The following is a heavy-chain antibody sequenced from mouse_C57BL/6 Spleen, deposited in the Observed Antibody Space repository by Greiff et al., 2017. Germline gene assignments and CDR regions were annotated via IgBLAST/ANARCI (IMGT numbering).Heavy chain of an antibody. J-gene: IGHJ2*01. V-gene: IGHV5-4*01. CDR2: ISDGGSYT. D-gene: IGHD1-3*01. CDR1: GFTFSSYA. CDR3: AREGSGNQVYFGY. Sequence: EVKLVESGGGLVKPGGSLKLSCAASGFTFSSYAMSWVRQTPEKRLEWVATISDGGSYTYYPDNVKGRFTISRDNAKNNLYLQMSHLKSEDTAMYYCAREGSGNQVYFGYWGQGTTLTVAS.